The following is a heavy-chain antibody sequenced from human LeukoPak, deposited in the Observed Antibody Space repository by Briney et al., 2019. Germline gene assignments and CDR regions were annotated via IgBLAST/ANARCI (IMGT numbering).Heavy chain of an antibody. J-gene: IGHJ4*02. CDR1: GGSISSSSYY. Sequence: SETLSLTCTVSGGSISSSSYYWGWIRQPPGKGLEWIGSIYYSGSTYYNPSLKSRVTISVDTSKNQFSLKLSSVTAADTAVYYCARGVRYDSSGYYRGIGYYFDYWGQGTLVTVSS. CDR3: ARGVRYDSSGYYRGIGYYFDY. D-gene: IGHD3-22*01. CDR2: IYYSGST. V-gene: IGHV4-39*01.